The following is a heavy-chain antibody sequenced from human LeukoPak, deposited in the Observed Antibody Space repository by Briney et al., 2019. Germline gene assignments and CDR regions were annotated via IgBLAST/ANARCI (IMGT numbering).Heavy chain of an antibody. V-gene: IGHV1-18*01. CDR3: ARGMDVDY. CDR2: IGPDSGNT. CDR1: GYTFTSYG. J-gene: IGHJ4*02. D-gene: IGHD2-2*03. Sequence: GASVKVSCKASGYTFTSYGITWVRQAPGQGLEWMGWIGPDSGNTDYAQKLQGRVTMATDTSTRTAYMELRSLRSDDTAVYYCARGMDVDYWGQGTLVTVSS.